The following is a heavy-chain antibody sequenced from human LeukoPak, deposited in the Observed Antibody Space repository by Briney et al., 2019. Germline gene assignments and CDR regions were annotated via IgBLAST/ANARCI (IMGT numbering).Heavy chain of an antibody. CDR3: TRERWIQLWLRDGYYYYGMDV. Sequence: GGSLRLSCTASGFTFGDYAMSWVRQAPGKGLEWGGFIRSKAYGGTTEYAASVKGRFTISRDDSKSIAYLQMNSLKTEDTAVYYCTRERWIQLWLRDGYYYYGMDVWGQGTTVTVSS. J-gene: IGHJ6*02. V-gene: IGHV3-49*04. D-gene: IGHD5-18*01. CDR2: IRSKAYGGTT. CDR1: GFTFGDYA.